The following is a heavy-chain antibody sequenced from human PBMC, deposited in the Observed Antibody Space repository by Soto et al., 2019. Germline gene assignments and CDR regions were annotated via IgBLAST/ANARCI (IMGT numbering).Heavy chain of an antibody. Sequence: ASVKVSCKASGGTFSSYAISWVRQAPGQGLEWMGGIIPIFGTANYAQKFQGRVTITADESTSTAYMELSSLRSEDTAVYYCARDLSGGYDPYFDYWGQGTLVTAPQ. CDR2: IIPIFGTA. D-gene: IGHD5-12*01. V-gene: IGHV1-69*13. CDR1: GGTFSSYA. CDR3: ARDLSGGYDPYFDY. J-gene: IGHJ4*02.